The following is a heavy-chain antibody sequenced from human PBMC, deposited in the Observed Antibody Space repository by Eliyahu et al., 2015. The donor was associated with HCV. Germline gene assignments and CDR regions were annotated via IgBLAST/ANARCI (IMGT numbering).Heavy chain of an antibody. D-gene: IGHD3-3*01. V-gene: IGHV3-48*03. Sequence: EVQLVESGGGLVQPGGSLRLSCAASGFTFSSYXMNWVRQAPGKGLEWVSYISSSGSTIYYADSVKGRFTISRDNAKNSLYLQMNSLRAEDTAVYYCARVIVFPEWLLSGPYGMDVWGQGTTVTVSS. CDR3: ARVIVFPEWLLSGPYGMDV. J-gene: IGHJ6*02. CDR2: ISSSGSTI. CDR1: GFTFSSYX.